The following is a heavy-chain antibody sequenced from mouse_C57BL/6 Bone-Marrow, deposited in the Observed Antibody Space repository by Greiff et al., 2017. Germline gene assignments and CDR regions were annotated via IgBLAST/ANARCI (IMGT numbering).Heavy chain of an antibody. D-gene: IGHD1-1*01. Sequence: QVQLQQPGAELVKPGASVKMSCKASGYTFTSYWITWVKQRPGQGLEWIGDIYPGSGSTNYNEKFKSKATLTVDTSSSTAYMQLSSLTSEDAAVYYCARGDGSSYGRYFEVWGTGTTVTVSS. CDR3: ARGDGSSYGRYFEV. V-gene: IGHV1-55*01. CDR2: IYPGSGST. CDR1: GYTFTSYW. J-gene: IGHJ1*03.